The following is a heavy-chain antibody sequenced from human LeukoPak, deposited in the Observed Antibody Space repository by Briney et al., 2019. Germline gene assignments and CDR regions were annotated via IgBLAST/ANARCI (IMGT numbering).Heavy chain of an antibody. D-gene: IGHD6-13*01. V-gene: IGHV3-30*18. J-gene: IGHJ4*02. CDR1: GFTFSTYG. Sequence: PGTSLRLSCAASGFTFSTYGMHWVRQAPGKGLEWVALTSYDGSNKYYADSVKGRFTISRDNSKNTLYLQMNSLRAEDTAVYYCAKAPFHSSSWYYFDYWGQGTLVTVSS. CDR2: TSYDGSNK. CDR3: AKAPFHSSSWYYFDY.